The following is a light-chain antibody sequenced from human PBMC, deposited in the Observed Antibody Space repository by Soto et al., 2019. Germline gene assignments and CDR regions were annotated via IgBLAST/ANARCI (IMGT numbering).Light chain of an antibody. CDR3: AAWDDSLSGVV. CDR1: SSNIGAGYD. CDR2: GNS. J-gene: IGLJ3*02. Sequence: QSVLTQPPSVSGAPGQRVTISCTGSSSNIGAGYDVHWYQQLPGTAPKLLIYGNSNRPSGVPDRFSGSKFGTSVSLAISGLQSEDEAEYYCAAWDDSLSGVVFGGGTKLTVL. V-gene: IGLV1-40*01.